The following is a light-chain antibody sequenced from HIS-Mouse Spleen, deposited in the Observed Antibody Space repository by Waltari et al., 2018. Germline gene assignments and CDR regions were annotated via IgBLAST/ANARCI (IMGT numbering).Light chain of an antibody. V-gene: IGKV3-20*01. Sequence: EIVLTQSPGTLSLSPGESATLPCRASQSVSSSYLAWYQQKPGQAPRLLIYGASSRATGIPDRFSGSGSGTDFTLTISRLEPEDFAVYYCQQYGSSPPTFGQGTKVEIK. J-gene: IGKJ1*01. CDR1: QSVSSSY. CDR2: GAS. CDR3: QQYGSSPPT.